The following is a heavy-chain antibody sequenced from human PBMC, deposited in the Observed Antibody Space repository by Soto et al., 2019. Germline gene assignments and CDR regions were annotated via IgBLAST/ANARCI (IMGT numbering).Heavy chain of an antibody. CDR2: INHSGST. V-gene: IGHV4-34*01. CDR1: GGSFSGYY. J-gene: IGHJ5*02. CDR3: ARGGATYDILTHHNWFAP. D-gene: IGHD3-9*01. Sequence: SESLSLTCAVYGGSFSGYYWSWIRQPPGKGLEWLGEINHSGSTNYNPSLKSRVTISVDTSKNQFSLKLSSVTAADTAVYYCARGGATYDILTHHNWFAPWGQGILVTVSS.